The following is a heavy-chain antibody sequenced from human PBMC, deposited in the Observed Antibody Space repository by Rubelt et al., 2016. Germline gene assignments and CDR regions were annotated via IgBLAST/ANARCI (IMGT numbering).Heavy chain of an antibody. CDR2: IYYSGST. Sequence: QVQLQESGPGLVKPSETLSLTCTVSGGSISSYYWSWIRQPPGKGLEWIGYIYYSGSTNYNPSLKSRVTISIDTSKTQFSLKLSSVTAADTAGYYCARASSGPPRFGFDYWGQGTLVTVSS. V-gene: IGHV4-59*01. J-gene: IGHJ4*02. CDR1: GGSISSYY. D-gene: IGHD6-25*01. CDR3: ARASSGPPRFGFDY.